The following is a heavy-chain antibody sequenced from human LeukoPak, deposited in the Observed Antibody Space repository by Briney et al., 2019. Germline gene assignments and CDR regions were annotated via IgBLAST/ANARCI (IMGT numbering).Heavy chain of an antibody. CDR3: ARDGLGYCSGGSCYPRYGMDV. D-gene: IGHD2-15*01. J-gene: IGHJ6*02. V-gene: IGHV3-21*01. CDR1: GFTFSDYS. CDR2: ISDDSNYI. Sequence: GGSLRLSCAASGFTFSDYSMNWVRQAPGKGLEWVSSISDDSNYIYYADSVKGRFTISRDNAKNSLYLQMNSLRAEDTAIYYCARDGLGYCSGGSCYPRYGMDVWGQGTTVTVSS.